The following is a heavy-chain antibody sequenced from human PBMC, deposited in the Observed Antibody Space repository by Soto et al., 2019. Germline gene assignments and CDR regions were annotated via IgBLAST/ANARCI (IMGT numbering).Heavy chain of an antibody. V-gene: IGHV3-21*01. Sequence: EVQLVESGGGLVKPGGSLRLSCAASGFTFSSYSMNWVRQAPGKGLEWVSSISSSSSYIYYADSVKGRFTISRDNAKNSLYLQMNSRRAEDTAVYYCARDTLIVRDYYYGLDVWGQGTTVTVSS. CDR1: GFTFSSYS. CDR3: ARDTLIVRDYYYGLDV. D-gene: IGHD1-26*01. J-gene: IGHJ6*02. CDR2: ISSSSSYI.